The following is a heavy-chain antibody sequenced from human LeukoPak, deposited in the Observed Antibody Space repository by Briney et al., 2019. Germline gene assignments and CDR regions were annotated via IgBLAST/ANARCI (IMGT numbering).Heavy chain of an antibody. CDR2: ISWNSGSI. J-gene: IGHJ4*02. CDR3: AKDKSSSIVGATALDY. D-gene: IGHD1-26*01. CDR1: GVTFDDYA. Sequence: PGRSLRLSCAASGVTFDDYAMHWVRQAPGKGLEWVSGISWNSGSIGYADSVKGRFTISRDNAKNSLYLQMNSLRAEDTALYYCAKDKSSSIVGATALDYWGQGTLVTVSS. V-gene: IGHV3-9*01.